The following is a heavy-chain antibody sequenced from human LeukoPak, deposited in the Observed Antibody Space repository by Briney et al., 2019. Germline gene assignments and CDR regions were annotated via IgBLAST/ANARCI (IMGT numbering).Heavy chain of an antibody. D-gene: IGHD6-19*01. CDR1: GFTFRDYA. J-gene: IGHJ4*02. CDR2: ISTDGSRI. V-gene: IGHV3-64*02. Sequence: PGGSLRLSCAASGFTFRDYAMYWVRQAPGKGLEYVSVISTDGSRIYYADSVKGRFTISRDNFKNTLYHQMGSLRAEDMAFYYCTRGVAISTSGWYDTFDYWGQGALVTVSS. CDR3: TRGVAISTSGWYDTFDY.